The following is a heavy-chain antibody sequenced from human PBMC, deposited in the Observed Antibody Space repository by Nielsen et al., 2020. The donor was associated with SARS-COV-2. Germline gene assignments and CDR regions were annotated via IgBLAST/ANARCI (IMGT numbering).Heavy chain of an antibody. Sequence: PGKGLEWVAVISYDGSNKYHADSVKGRFTISRDNSKNTLYLQMNSLRAEDTAVYYCARDGYCSGGSCFYFDYWGQGTLVTVSS. V-gene: IGHV3-30*04. CDR3: ARDGYCSGGSCFYFDY. D-gene: IGHD2-15*01. CDR2: ISYDGSNK. J-gene: IGHJ4*02.